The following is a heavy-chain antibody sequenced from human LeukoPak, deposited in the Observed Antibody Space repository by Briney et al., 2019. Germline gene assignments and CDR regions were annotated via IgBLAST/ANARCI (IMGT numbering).Heavy chain of an antibody. V-gene: IGHV3-33*01. CDR3: ARQLPIAAAGTVDY. J-gene: IGHJ4*02. CDR1: GFTFSSYG. CDR2: IWYDGSNK. D-gene: IGHD6-13*01. Sequence: GRSLRLSCAASGFTFSSYGMHWVRQAPGKGLEWVAVIWYDGSNKYYADSVKGRFAISRDNSKNTLYLQMNSLRAEDTAVYYCARQLPIAAAGTVDYWGQGTLVSVSS.